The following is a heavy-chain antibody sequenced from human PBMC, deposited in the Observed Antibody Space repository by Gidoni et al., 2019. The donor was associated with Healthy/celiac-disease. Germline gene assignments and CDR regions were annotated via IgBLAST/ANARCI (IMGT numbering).Heavy chain of an antibody. J-gene: IGHJ2*01. V-gene: IGHV4-34*01. D-gene: IGHD6-19*01. CDR1: GGSFSGYY. CDR3: ARGGRAGIAVPETYWYFDR. CDR2: INHSGST. Sequence: QVQLQQWGAGLLKPSETLSLTCAVYGGSFSGYYWSWIRQPPGKGLEWIGEINHSGSTNYNPSLKSRVTISVDTSKNQFSLKLSSVTAADTAVYYLARGGRAGIAVPETYWYFDRWGRGTLVTVSS.